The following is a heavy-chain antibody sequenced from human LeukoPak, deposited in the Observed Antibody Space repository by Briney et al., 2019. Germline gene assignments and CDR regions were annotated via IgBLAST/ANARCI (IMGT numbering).Heavy chain of an antibody. J-gene: IGHJ3*02. CDR1: GFTFSSYG. V-gene: IGHV3-23*01. CDR3: ARGGDAFDI. Sequence: GGSLRLSCATSGFTFSSYGMSWVRQAPGKGLEWVSAISGSGGITYYADSVRGRFTISSDSSKNTLFLQMDSLRAEDTAVYYCARGGDAFDIWGQGTMVSVSS. D-gene: IGHD2-15*01. CDR2: ISGSGGIT.